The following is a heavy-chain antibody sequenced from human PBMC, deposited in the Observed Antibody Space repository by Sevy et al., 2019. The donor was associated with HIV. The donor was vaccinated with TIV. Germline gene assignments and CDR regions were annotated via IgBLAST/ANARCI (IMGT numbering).Heavy chain of an antibody. J-gene: IGHJ3*02. CDR3: ASAKGYVAVAGDAFDI. CDR1: GGTFSNYT. D-gene: IGHD6-19*01. Sequence: ASVKVSCKASGGTFSNYTITWVRQAPGQGLEWMGRIIPIFGTANYAQKFQGRVSITADESTSTVYMGLSSLRSEDTAVYYCASAKGYVAVAGDAFDIWGQGTMVTVSS. V-gene: IGHV1-69*13. CDR2: IIPIFGTA.